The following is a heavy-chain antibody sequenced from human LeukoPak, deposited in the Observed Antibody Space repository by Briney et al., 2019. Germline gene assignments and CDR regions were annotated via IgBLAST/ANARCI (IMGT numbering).Heavy chain of an antibody. CDR1: EFYFRGYN. J-gene: IGHJ4*02. Sequence: GGSLRLSCAASEFYFRGYNMAWVRQAPGKGLEWLATTDREGSDRGREYTASVRGRFTISRDNAKNSVHLYMSSLGADDTAVYFCVTEFWYRFDYWGQGILVTVSS. D-gene: IGHD3-3*01. V-gene: IGHV3-7*01. CDR2: TDREGSDRGR. CDR3: VTEFWYRFDY.